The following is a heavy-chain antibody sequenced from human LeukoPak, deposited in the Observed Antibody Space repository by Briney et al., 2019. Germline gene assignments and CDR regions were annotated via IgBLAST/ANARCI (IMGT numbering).Heavy chain of an antibody. CDR2: IIPIFGTA. D-gene: IGHD4-23*01. CDR1: GGTFSSYA. Sequence: SVKVSCKASGGTFSSYAISWVRQAPGQGLEWMGGIIPIFGTANYAQEFQGRVTITADKSTSTAYMELSSLRSEDTAVYYCAGGESTVVTGGGDIWGQGTMVTVSS. J-gene: IGHJ3*02. V-gene: IGHV1-69*06. CDR3: AGGESTVVTGGGDI.